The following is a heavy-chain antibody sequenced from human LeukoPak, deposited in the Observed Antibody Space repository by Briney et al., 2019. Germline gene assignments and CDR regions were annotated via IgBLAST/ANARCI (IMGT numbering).Heavy chain of an antibody. J-gene: IGHJ4*02. D-gene: IGHD2-15*01. CDR1: GFTFSDYY. CDR2: ISRRGFNT. CDR3: ARDIGGNYVDY. Sequence: GGSLRLSCAASGFTFSDYYLGWIRQAPGKGLEWISDISRRGFNTYYADSVRGRFTISRDNANKSLYLQMNSLRPEDTAVYYCARDIGGNYVDYWGLGTLVTVPS. V-gene: IGHV3-11*01.